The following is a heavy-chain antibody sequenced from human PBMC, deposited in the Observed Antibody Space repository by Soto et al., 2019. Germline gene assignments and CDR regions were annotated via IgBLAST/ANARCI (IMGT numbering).Heavy chain of an antibody. D-gene: IGHD3-16*02. CDR1: GGTFSSYA. CDR2: IVPIIGAA. CDR3: ARGKPREIRLGGTIVVPTGDDFDI. V-gene: IGHV1-69*01. J-gene: IGHJ3*02. Sequence: QVQLVQSGAEVKKPGSSVKVSCKASGGTFSSYAISWVRQAPGQGLEWMGGIVPIIGAAQYAEKFRARVTIIADEFRSTAYMELSSLRSTDTAGYCCARGKPREIRLGGTIVVPTGDDFDIWDLGQMVTVSS.